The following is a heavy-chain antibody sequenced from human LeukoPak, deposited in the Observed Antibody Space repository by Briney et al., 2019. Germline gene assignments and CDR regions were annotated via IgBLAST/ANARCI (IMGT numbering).Heavy chain of an antibody. Sequence: PGGSLRLSCAASGFTFRSYWMHWVRQAPGTGLVWVSRINRDGSSTSYADSVKGRFTISRDNAKNTLYLQMNSLRAEDTAVYYCARDFSLGWFDPWGQGTLVTVSS. CDR1: GFTFRSYW. V-gene: IGHV3-74*01. J-gene: IGHJ5*02. D-gene: IGHD3-3*01. CDR2: INRDGSST. CDR3: ARDFSLGWFDP.